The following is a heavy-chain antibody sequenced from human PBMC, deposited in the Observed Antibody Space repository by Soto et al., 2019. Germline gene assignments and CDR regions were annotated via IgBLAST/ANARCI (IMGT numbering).Heavy chain of an antibody. D-gene: IGHD1-26*01. CDR3: ASVGITTRGFDP. V-gene: IGHV3-66*01. J-gene: IGHJ5*02. CDR1: GFTVSTNN. CDR2: IYSDGNS. Sequence: EVHLVESGGGVVQPGGSLRLSCAASGFTVSTNNMIWVRQAPGKGPEWVSAIYSDGNSYYTDSVQGRFTISRDNSKNTLYLQTNSLRVEDTAIYYCASVGITTRGFDPWGPGALVTVSS.